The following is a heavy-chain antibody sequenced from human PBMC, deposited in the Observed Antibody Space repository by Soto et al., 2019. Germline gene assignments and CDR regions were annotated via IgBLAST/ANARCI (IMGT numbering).Heavy chain of an antibody. D-gene: IGHD1-26*01. CDR1: GGTFSSYA. Sequence: ASVKVSCKASGGTFSSYAISWVRQAPGQGLEWMGGIIPILGIANYAQKFQGRVTSTADKSTSTAYMELSSLRSEDSAVYYCAREYGGSYRSVDAFDIWGQGTMVTVSS. CDR2: IIPILGIA. J-gene: IGHJ3*02. CDR3: AREYGGSYRSVDAFDI. V-gene: IGHV1-69*10.